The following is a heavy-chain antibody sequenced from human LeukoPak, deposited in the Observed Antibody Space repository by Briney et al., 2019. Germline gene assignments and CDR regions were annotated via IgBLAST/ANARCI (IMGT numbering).Heavy chain of an antibody. D-gene: IGHD5-12*01. CDR2: ISNGGDTI. Sequence: GGSLRLSCAASGFTFSSYEMNWVRQAPGKGLEWISYISNGGDTIYYADSVKGRFTISRDNAKNSLYLQMNSLRADDTAVYYCARDHDLGYSGYDRGEAVAAIYYWGKGALVTASS. J-gene: IGHJ4*02. V-gene: IGHV3-48*03. CDR3: ARDHDLGYSGYDRGEAVAAIYY. CDR1: GFTFSSYE.